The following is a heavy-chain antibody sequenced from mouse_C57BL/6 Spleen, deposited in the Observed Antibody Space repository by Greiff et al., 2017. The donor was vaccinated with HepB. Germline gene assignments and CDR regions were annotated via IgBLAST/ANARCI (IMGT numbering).Heavy chain of an antibody. Sequence: EVQLQESGGGLVKPGGSLKLSCAASGFTFSSYAMSWVRQTPEKRLEWVATISDGGSYTYYPDNVKGRFTISRDNAKNNLYLQMSHLKSEDTAMYYCARDQGRYYGIYFDYWGQGTTLTVSS. D-gene: IGHD2-1*01. V-gene: IGHV5-4*01. CDR2: ISDGGSYT. CDR1: GFTFSSYA. J-gene: IGHJ2*01. CDR3: ARDQGRYYGIYFDY.